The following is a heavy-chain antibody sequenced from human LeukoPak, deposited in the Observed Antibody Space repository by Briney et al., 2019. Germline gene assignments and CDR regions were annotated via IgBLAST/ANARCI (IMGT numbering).Heavy chain of an antibody. D-gene: IGHD3-9*01. CDR1: GFTFSNYA. J-gene: IGHJ4*02. CDR2: VSGRDTST. Sequence: GSLRLSCAASGFTFSNYAMSWVRQAPGKGLEWVSAVSGRDTSTYYTDSVKGRFTISRDNSKNTLYLQMNSLSAEDTAIYYCAKWGDYDVLTGYYDSDYWGQGTLVTVSS. CDR3: AKWGDYDVLTGYYDSDY. V-gene: IGHV3-23*01.